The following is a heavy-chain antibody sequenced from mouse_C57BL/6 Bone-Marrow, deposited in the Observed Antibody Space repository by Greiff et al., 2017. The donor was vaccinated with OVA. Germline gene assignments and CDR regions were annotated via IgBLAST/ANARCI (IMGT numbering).Heavy chain of an antibody. CDR3: TTLGRDY. V-gene: IGHV14-4*01. CDR2: IDPENGDT. Sequence: DVLLVESGAELVRPGASVKLSCTASGFTIKDDYMHWVKQRPEQGLEWIGWIDPENGDTESASKFQGKATITAETSSNTAYLQLSSLTSDDTAVYYCTTLGRDYWGQGTTLTVSS. CDR1: GFTIKDDY. J-gene: IGHJ2*01. D-gene: IGHD4-1*01.